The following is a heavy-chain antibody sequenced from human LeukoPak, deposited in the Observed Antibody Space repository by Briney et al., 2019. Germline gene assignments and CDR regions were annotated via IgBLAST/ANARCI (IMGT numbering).Heavy chain of an antibody. J-gene: IGHJ4*02. CDR3: AIWGTGSFSDPAFDY. V-gene: IGHV1-24*01. CDR1: GYTLTELT. CDR2: FDPEDGET. D-gene: IGHD1-26*01. Sequence: ASVRVSCKVSGYTLTELTMHWVRQAPGKGLEWMGGFDPEDGETIYAQKFQGRVTMTEDTSTDTAYMELTSLTSEDTAVYYCAIWGTGSFSDPAFDYWGQGTLVTVSS.